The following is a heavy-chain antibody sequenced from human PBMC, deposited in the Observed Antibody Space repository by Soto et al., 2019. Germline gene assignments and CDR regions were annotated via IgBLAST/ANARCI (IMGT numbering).Heavy chain of an antibody. J-gene: IGHJ4*02. Sequence: EVRLLESGGDLVQPGGSLRLSCAASGLSSSNLYAMSWVRQAPGKDLEWVSAISGSGGSTYYADSVKGRFTVSRDNSKNTLFLQMNSLRAEDTAVYYCAYTYCPSIGCLIPSTSWYYFDYWGQGTLVTVSS. CDR3: AYTYCPSIGCLIPSTSWYYFDY. CDR1: GLSSSNLYA. CDR2: ISGSGGST. V-gene: IGHV3-23*01. D-gene: IGHD6-13*01.